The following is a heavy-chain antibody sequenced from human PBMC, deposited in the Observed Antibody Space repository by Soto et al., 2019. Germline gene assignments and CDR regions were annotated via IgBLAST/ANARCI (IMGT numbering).Heavy chain of an antibody. Sequence: GGSLRLSCAASGFTFSSYAMSWVRQAPGKGLEWVSAISGSGGSTYYADSVKGRFTISRDNSKNTLYLQMNSLRAEDTAVYYCAKPYQGAYQPLTAFDIWGQGTMVTVSS. CDR1: GFTFSSYA. V-gene: IGHV3-23*01. D-gene: IGHD2-2*01. CDR3: AKPYQGAYQPLTAFDI. CDR2: ISGSGGST. J-gene: IGHJ3*02.